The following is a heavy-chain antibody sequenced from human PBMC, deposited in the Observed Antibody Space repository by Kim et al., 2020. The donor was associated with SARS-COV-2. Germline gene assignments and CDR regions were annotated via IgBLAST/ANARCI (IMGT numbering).Heavy chain of an antibody. CDR3: ARADWFDP. CDR2: NGNT. V-gene: IGHV1-3*01. J-gene: IGHJ5*02. Sequence: NGNTKYSQKLQGRVTITRDTSASTAYMELSSLRAEATAVYYCARADWFDPWGQGTLVTVSS.